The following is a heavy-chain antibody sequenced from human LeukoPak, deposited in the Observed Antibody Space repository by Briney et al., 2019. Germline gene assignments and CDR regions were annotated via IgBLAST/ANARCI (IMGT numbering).Heavy chain of an antibody. CDR2: ISSSSSYI. CDR3: ASLSGLRFKAEYFQH. J-gene: IGHJ1*01. D-gene: IGHD5-12*01. Sequence: GGSLRLSCAASGFTFSSYSMNWVRQPPGKGLKWVSAISSSSSYIYYADSVKGRFTISRDNAKNSLYLQMNSLRAEDTAVYYCASLSGLRFKAEYFQHWGQGTLVTVSS. CDR1: GFTFSSYS. V-gene: IGHV3-21*01.